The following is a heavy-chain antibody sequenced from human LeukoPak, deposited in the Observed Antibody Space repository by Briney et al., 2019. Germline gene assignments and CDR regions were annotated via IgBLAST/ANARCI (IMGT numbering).Heavy chain of an antibody. D-gene: IGHD3-3*01. V-gene: IGHV5-51*01. Sequence: GESLKISCKGSGYSFTSYWIGWVRQVPGKGLEWMGIIYPGDSDTRYSPSLQGQVTISVDTSIGTAYLQWSSLKASDTAIYYCARQNDFRLDYWGQGTLVTVSS. J-gene: IGHJ4*02. CDR3: ARQNDFRLDY. CDR2: IYPGDSDT. CDR1: GYSFTSYW.